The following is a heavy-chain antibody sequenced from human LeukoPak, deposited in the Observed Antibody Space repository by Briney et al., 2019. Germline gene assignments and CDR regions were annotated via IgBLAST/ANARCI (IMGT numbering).Heavy chain of an antibody. J-gene: IGHJ5*02. CDR3: AYDSSGYFWFDP. CDR1: GGTFISYA. Sequence: SVKVSCKASGGTFISYAISWVRQAPGQGLEWMGGINPIFGTANYAQKFQGRVTITADESTSTAYMELSSLRSEDTAVYYCAYDSSGYFWFDPWGQGTLVTVSS. CDR2: INPIFGTA. V-gene: IGHV1-69*13. D-gene: IGHD3-22*01.